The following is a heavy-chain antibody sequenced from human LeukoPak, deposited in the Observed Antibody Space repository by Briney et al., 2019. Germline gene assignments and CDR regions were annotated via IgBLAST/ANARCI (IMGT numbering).Heavy chain of an antibody. CDR2: FYYSGST. CDR3: ARARPDYYYGLDV. J-gene: IGHJ6*02. Sequence: SETLSLTCTVSGDSISGYYWSWIRQPPGKGLEWIGYFYYSGSTNYNPSLKSRVTISVDTSKNLFSLKLSSVTAADTAVYYCARARPDYYYGLDVWGPGTTVTVSS. CDR1: GDSISGYY. V-gene: IGHV4-59*01.